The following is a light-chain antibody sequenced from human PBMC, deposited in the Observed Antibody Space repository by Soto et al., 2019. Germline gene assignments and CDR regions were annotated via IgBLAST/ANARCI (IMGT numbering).Light chain of an antibody. Sequence: DIQMTQSPSTLSASVGDRVTITCRANQSISSWLAWYQQKPGKAPKLLIYKASGLESGVPSRFSGSGSGTEFTLTISSLQPDDFATYYCQQYNSYSTFGQGTKLEIK. CDR2: KAS. J-gene: IGKJ2*01. V-gene: IGKV1-5*03. CDR1: QSISSW. CDR3: QQYNSYST.